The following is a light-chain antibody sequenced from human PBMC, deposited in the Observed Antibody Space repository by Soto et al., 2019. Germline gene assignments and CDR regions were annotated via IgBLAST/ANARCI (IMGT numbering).Light chain of an antibody. J-gene: IGKJ1*01. Sequence: EIVLTQSPGTLSLSPGERATLSCRASQSVSSYLAWYQQKPGQAPRLLIYDASTRATGISARFSGSGSGTDFTLTISSLEPEDFAIYYCQQRSNWPVTFGQGTKEEVK. CDR3: QQRSNWPVT. CDR1: QSVSSY. CDR2: DAS. V-gene: IGKV3-11*01.